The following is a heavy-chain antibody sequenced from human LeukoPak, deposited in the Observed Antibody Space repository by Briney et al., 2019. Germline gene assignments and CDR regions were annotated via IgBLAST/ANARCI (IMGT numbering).Heavy chain of an antibody. V-gene: IGHV4-34*01. CDR2: INHSGST. CDR1: GGSFSGYY. Sequence: PSETLSLTCARYGGSFSGYYWSWIRQPPGKGLEWIGEINHSGSTNYNPSLKSRVTISVDTSKNQFSLKLSSVTAADTAVYYCARGLTTVSSYNWFDPWGQGTLVTVSS. CDR3: ARGLTTVSSYNWFDP. J-gene: IGHJ5*02. D-gene: IGHD4-11*01.